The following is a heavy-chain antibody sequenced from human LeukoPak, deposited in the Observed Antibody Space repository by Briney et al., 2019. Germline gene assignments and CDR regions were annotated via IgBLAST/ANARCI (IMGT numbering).Heavy chain of an antibody. Sequence: PGESLKISCKGSGYSFTSYWIGWVRQMPGKGLGWMGIIYPGDSDTRYSPSFQGQVTISADKSISTAYLQWSSLKASDTAMYYCASSASSRSYYYYYGMDVWGQGTTVTVSS. V-gene: IGHV5-51*01. D-gene: IGHD2-2*01. CDR3: ASSASSRSYYYYYGMDV. J-gene: IGHJ6*02. CDR2: IYPGDSDT. CDR1: GYSFTSYW.